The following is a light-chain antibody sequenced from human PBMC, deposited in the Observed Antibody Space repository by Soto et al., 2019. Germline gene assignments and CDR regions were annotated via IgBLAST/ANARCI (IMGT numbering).Light chain of an antibody. J-gene: IGLJ2*01. CDR3: SSYTSRSTVV. CDR2: KVS. CDR1: SSDVGGYNY. Sequence: QSALTQPASVSGSPGQSITISCSGTSSDVGGYNYVSWYQQYPGKAPNLMIYKVSNRPSGVSNRFSGSRSGNTASLTISGLQAEDEGDYYCSSYTSRSTVVFGGGTQLTVL. V-gene: IGLV2-14*01.